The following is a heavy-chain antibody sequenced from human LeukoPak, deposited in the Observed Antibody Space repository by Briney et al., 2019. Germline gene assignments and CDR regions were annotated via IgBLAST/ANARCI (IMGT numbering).Heavy chain of an antibody. Sequence: GASVKVSCKASGYTFICYYMHWVRQAPGQGLEGMGWINPNSGGTNYAQKFQGRVTMTRDTSISTAYMELSRLRSDDTAVYYCARDHDSSGYFLPYWGQGTLVTVSS. CDR3: ARDHDSSGYFLPY. V-gene: IGHV1-2*02. D-gene: IGHD3-22*01. CDR1: GYTFICYY. J-gene: IGHJ4*02. CDR2: INPNSGGT.